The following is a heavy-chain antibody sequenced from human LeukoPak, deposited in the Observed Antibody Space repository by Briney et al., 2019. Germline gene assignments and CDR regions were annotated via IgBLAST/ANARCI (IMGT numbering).Heavy chain of an antibody. J-gene: IGHJ4*02. Sequence: ASVKVSCKASGYTFTSYAMHWVRQAPGQRLEWMGWINAGNGNTKYSQKFQGRVTMTRDTSISTAYMELSRLRSDDTAVYYCARDSGIQRPVDYWGQGTLVTVSS. V-gene: IGHV1-3*01. CDR1: GYTFTSYA. CDR3: ARDSGIQRPVDY. D-gene: IGHD5-18*01. CDR2: INAGNGNT.